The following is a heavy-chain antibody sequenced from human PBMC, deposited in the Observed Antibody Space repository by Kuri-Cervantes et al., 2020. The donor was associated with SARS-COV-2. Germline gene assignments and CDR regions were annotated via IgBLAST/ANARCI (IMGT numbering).Heavy chain of an antibody. Sequence: GESLKISCAASGFTFSSYEMNWVRQAPGKGLEWVSYISSSGSTIYYADSVKGRFTISRDNAKNSLYLQMNSLRAEDTAVYYCAKALEGGATSLYYYYYYMDVWGKGTTVTVSS. CDR2: ISSSGSTI. CDR3: AKALEGGATSLYYYYYYMDV. V-gene: IGHV3-48*03. J-gene: IGHJ6*03. CDR1: GFTFSSYE. D-gene: IGHD1-26*01.